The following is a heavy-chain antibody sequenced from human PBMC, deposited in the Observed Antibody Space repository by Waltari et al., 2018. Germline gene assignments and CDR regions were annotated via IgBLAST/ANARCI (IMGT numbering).Heavy chain of an antibody. J-gene: IGHJ6*02. CDR2: IYSGGST. CDR1: GFTVSSNY. Sequence: EVQLVESGGGLIQPGGSLRLSCAASGFTVSSNYMSWVRQAPGKGLEWVSVIYSGGSTYYADSVKGRFTISRDNSKNTLYLQMNSLRAEDTAVYYCARSPRHSSGSKRMDYYYGMDVWGQGTTVTVSS. CDR3: ARSPRHSSGSKRMDYYYGMDV. D-gene: IGHD6-19*01. V-gene: IGHV3-53*01.